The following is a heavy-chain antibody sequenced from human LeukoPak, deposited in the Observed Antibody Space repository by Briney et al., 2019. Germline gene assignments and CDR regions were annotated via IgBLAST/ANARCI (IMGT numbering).Heavy chain of an antibody. CDR2: IIPIFGTA. D-gene: IGHD4-17*01. Sequence: ASVKVSCKASGGTFSSYAISWVRQAPGQGLEWMGGIIPIFGTANYAQKFQGRVTITADESTSTAYMELSSLRSEDTAVYYCARAPPVTTLKTPYYYYYYMDVWGKGTTVTISS. V-gene: IGHV1-69*13. CDR1: GGTFSSYA. CDR3: ARAPPVTTLKTPYYYYYYMDV. J-gene: IGHJ6*03.